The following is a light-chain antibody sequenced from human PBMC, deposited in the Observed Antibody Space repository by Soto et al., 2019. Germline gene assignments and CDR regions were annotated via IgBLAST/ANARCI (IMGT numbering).Light chain of an antibody. CDR1: QSVTSR. Sequence: EIVLTQSPATLSLSPGERATLSCRASQSVTSRLAWYQQRPGQAPRLLIFDASYRATGVPGRFSGCGSGTDFTLTICSLEPEDFAVYYCQQRYNWPLTFGGGTKVDIK. CDR3: QQRYNWPLT. V-gene: IGKV3-11*01. CDR2: DAS. J-gene: IGKJ4*01.